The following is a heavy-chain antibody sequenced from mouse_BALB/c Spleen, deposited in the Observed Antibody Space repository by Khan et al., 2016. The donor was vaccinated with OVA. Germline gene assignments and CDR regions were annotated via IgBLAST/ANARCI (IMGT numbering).Heavy chain of an antibody. V-gene: IGHV3-8*02. D-gene: IGHD2-14*01. Sequence: EVQLQESGPSLVQPSQTLSLTCSVTGDSITSGYWSWIRKFPGNKLEYMGYMIYSGYTYYNPSLKSRISITRHTSKNQYYLPLNSVTTEDTATYYCARSTYRYAFAYWGQGTLVTVSA. CDR2: MIYSGYT. J-gene: IGHJ3*01. CDR3: ARSTYRYAFAY. CDR1: GDSITSGY.